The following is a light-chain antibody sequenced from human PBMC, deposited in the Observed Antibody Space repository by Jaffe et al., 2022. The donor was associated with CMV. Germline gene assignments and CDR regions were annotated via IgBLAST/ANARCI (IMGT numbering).Light chain of an antibody. V-gene: IGKV3-11*01. CDR2: DAS. CDR1: QSVSRF. J-gene: IGKJ2*01. CDR3: QQRTNWPPEVT. Sequence: ETVLTQSPATLSLSPGERATLSCRASQSVSRFLAWYQQKPGQAPRLLIYDASTRATGIPARFSGSGSGTDFTLTISSLEPEDFAVYYCQQRTNWPPEVTFGQGTKLEIK.